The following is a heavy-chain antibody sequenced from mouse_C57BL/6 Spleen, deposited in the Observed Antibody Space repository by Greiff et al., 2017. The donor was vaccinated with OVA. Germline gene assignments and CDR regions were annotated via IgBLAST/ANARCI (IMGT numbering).Heavy chain of an antibody. Sequence: QVQLQQPGAELVRPGSSVKLSCKASGYTFTSYWMDWVKQRPGQGLEWIGNIYPSDSETHYNQKFKDKATLTVDKSSSTAYMQLSSLTSEDSAVYYCARGRKGNYFDYWGQGTTLTVSS. J-gene: IGHJ2*01. CDR3: ARGRKGNYFDY. CDR2: IYPSDSET. V-gene: IGHV1-61*01. CDR1: GYTFTSYW.